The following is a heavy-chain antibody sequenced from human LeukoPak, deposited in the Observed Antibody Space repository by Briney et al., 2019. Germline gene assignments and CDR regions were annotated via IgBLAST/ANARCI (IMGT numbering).Heavy chain of an antibody. J-gene: IGHJ4*02. D-gene: IGHD2-21*02. CDR2: ISGSGGST. Sequence: RASLRLSCAASGFTFSSYAMSWVRQAPGKGLEWVSAISGSGGSTYYADSVKGRFTISRDNSKNTLYLQMNSLRAEDTAVYYCAKGFNVVVTAMDYWGQGTLVTVSS. V-gene: IGHV3-23*01. CDR3: AKGFNVVVTAMDY. CDR1: GFTFSSYA.